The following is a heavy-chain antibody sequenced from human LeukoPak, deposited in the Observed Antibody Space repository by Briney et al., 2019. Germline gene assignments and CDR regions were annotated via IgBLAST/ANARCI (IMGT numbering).Heavy chain of an antibody. CDR3: ARDVDTAMGVGYYYYYGMDV. Sequence: SETLSLTCAVYGGSFSGYYWSWIRQPPGKGLEWIRSIYHSGSTYYNPSLKSRVTISVDTSKNQFSLKLSSVTAADTAVYYCARDVDTAMGVGYYYYYGMDVWGQGTTVTVSS. V-gene: IGHV4-34*01. CDR1: GGSFSGYY. D-gene: IGHD5-18*01. CDR2: IYHSGST. J-gene: IGHJ6*02.